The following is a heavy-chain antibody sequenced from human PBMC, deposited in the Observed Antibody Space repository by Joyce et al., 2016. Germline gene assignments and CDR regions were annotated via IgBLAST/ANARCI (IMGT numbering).Heavy chain of an antibody. CDR1: GFTLTSYA. J-gene: IGHJ4*02. Sequence: EVRLLESGGGLVQPGGSLRLSCAASGFTLTSYAVSWVRQAPGKGLEWVSGISGSGGHTYYADSVKGRFTISRDNSKSTLYLQMNSLRAEDTAVYYCAKDPERGIDYWGQGTLVTVSS. CDR2: ISGSGGHT. V-gene: IGHV3-23*01. D-gene: IGHD1-14*01. CDR3: AKDPERGIDY.